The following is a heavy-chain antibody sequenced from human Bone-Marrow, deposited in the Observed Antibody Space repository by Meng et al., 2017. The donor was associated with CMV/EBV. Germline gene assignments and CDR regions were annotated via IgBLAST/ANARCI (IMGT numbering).Heavy chain of an antibody. Sequence: GESLKISCAASGFTFSSYDMYWVRQAPGKGLEWVSSISSSSSYIYYADSVKGRFTISRDNAKNSLYLQMNSLRAEDTAVYYCARGGCSSTSCSVTYYYYGMDVWGQGTTVTVSS. J-gene: IGHJ6*02. CDR2: ISSSSSYI. D-gene: IGHD2-2*01. CDR1: GFTFSSYD. CDR3: ARGGCSSTSCSVTYYYYGMDV. V-gene: IGHV3-21*01.